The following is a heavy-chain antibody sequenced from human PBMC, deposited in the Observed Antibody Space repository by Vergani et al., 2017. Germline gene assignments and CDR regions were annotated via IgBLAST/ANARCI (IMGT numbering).Heavy chain of an antibody. CDR1: GGSISSGGYY. Sequence: QVQLQESGPGLVKPSQTLSLTCTVSGGSISSGGYYWSWIRQHPGKGLEWSGYIYYSGSTYYNPSLKSRVTISVDTSKNQFSLKLSSVTAADTAVYYCARAKWNDYGDYVPISGMDVWGQGTTVTVSS. CDR2: IYYSGST. D-gene: IGHD4-17*01. V-gene: IGHV4-31*03. CDR3: ARAKWNDYGDYVPISGMDV. J-gene: IGHJ6*02.